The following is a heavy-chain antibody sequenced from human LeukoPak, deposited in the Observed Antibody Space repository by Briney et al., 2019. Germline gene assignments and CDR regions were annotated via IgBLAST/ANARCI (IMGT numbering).Heavy chain of an antibody. V-gene: IGHV4-4*02. J-gene: IGHJ3*02. Sequence: SETLSLTCAVSGGSISSNNWWGWVRQPPGKGLEWIGEIYHSGSTNYNPSLKSRVTISVDKSKSQFSLKLSSVTAADTAVYYCARLFGDYVPFDIWGQGTMVTVSS. CDR2: IYHSGST. CDR1: GGSISSNNW. D-gene: IGHD4-17*01. CDR3: ARLFGDYVPFDI.